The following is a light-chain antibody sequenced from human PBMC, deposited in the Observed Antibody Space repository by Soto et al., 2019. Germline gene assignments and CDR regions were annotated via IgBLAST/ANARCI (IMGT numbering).Light chain of an antibody. CDR3: SSYTSSSPYV. J-gene: IGLJ1*01. CDR2: DVS. V-gene: IGLV2-14*01. CDR1: SSDVGGYNY. Sequence: QSALTQPASVSGSPGQSITISCTGTSSDVGGYNYVSLYQQYPGKAPKLMIYDVSNRPSGVSNRFPGSKSGNTASLTMSGLQAEDEADYYCSSYTSSSPYVFGTGTKVTVL.